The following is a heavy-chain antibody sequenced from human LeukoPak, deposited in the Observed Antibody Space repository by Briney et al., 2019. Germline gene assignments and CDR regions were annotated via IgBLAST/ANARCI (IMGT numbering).Heavy chain of an antibody. V-gene: IGHV3-30*02. Sequence: GGSLRLSCAASGFTFSSYGMHWVRQAPGKGLEWVAFIRYDGSNKYYADSVKGRFTISRDNSKNTLYLQMNSLRAEDTAVYYCAKDLGYSSSWPRNYFDYWGQGTLVTVSS. J-gene: IGHJ4*02. CDR1: GFTFSSYG. CDR2: IRYDGSNK. D-gene: IGHD6-13*01. CDR3: AKDLGYSSSWPRNYFDY.